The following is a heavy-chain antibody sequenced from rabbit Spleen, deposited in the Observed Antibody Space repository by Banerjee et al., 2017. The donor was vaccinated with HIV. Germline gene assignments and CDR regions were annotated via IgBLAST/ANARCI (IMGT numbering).Heavy chain of an antibody. J-gene: IGHJ4*01. V-gene: IGHV1S45*01. CDR2: IGSSGST. CDR1: GFTISSRYW. Sequence: QQHLEESGGGLVKPGASLTLTCTASGFTISSRYWICWVRQAPGKGLEWIGCIGSSGSTYYASWAKGRFTISKTSSTTVTLQMTSLTGADTATYFCARGSGDDRYNLWGPGTLVTVS. CDR3: ARGSGDDRYNL. D-gene: IGHD1-1*01.